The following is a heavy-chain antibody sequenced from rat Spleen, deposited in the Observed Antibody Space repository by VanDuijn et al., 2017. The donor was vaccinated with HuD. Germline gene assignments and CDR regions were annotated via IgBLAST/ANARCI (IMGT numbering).Heavy chain of an antibody. CDR2: ISTGDDDT. Sequence: EVQLVESGGGLVQPGRSLKLSCAASGFSFSDFDMAWVRQAPTKGLEWVASISTGDDDTYYRDSVKGRFTISRDDEESTLYLQMDSLRSEDTATYYCTTANNGGFSELYYFDYWGQGVMVTVSS. D-gene: IGHD1-11*01. CDR3: TTANNGGFSELYYFDY. V-gene: IGHV5S23*01. CDR1: GFSFSDFD. J-gene: IGHJ2*01.